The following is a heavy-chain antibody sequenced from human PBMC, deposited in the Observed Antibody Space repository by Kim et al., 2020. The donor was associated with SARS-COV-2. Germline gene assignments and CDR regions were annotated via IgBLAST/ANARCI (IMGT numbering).Heavy chain of an antibody. CDR3: AFKKGDWGSYSPH. CDR2: INHSGSS. Sequence: SETLSLTCAVYDASFSGYYWSWIRQSPGKGLEWIGEINHSGSSIYNSSLQSRVTMSVDRAKNQFSLKLSSVTAAETAVYYWAFKKGDWGSYSPHWVQGTLVTVSS. CDR1: DASFSGYY. V-gene: IGHV4-34*01. D-gene: IGHD3-16*01. J-gene: IGHJ4*02.